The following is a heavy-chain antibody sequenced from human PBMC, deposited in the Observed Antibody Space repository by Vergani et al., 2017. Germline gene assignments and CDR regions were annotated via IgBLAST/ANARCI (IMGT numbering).Heavy chain of an antibody. J-gene: IGHJ2*01. CDR3: TRSNWNDGWYFDL. Sequence: EVQLVESGGGLVKPGGSLKLSCAASGFTFSGSAMHWVRPASGKGLGWVGRMRSKANSYATAYAASVKGRFTISRDDSKNTAYLQMNSLKTEDTAVYYCTRSNWNDGWYFDLWGRGTLVTVSS. V-gene: IGHV3-73*02. CDR2: MRSKANSYAT. D-gene: IGHD1-20*01. CDR1: GFTFSGSA.